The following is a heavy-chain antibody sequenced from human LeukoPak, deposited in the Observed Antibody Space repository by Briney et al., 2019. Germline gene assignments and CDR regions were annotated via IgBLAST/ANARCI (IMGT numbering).Heavy chain of an antibody. V-gene: IGHV3-23*01. CDR2: TSGSGANT. CDR3: AKEYSGYDFDY. Sequence: PGGSLRLSCAASGFTLRSYDMSWVRQAPGKGLEWVAATSGSGANTYYADSVKGRFAISRDNSQNTLYLQRDSLRAEDTAVYYCAKEYSGYDFDYWGQGTLVTVSS. J-gene: IGHJ4*02. CDR1: GFTLRSYD. D-gene: IGHD5-12*01.